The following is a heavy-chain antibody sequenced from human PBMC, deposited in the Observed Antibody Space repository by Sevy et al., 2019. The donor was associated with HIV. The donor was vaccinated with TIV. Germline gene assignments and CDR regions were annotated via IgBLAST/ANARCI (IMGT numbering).Heavy chain of an antibody. V-gene: IGHV3-23*01. CDR3: AKDLYYDNSLFDY. J-gene: IGHJ4*02. D-gene: IGHD3-22*01. Sequence: GGSLRLSCVASAFRLSNYAMNWVRQAPGKGLEWVSGISGSGGSSYYADSVKGRFTISRDNSKNTLYLQMNSLRAEDTAMYYCAKDLYYDNSLFDYWGQGILVTVSS. CDR2: ISGSGGSS. CDR1: AFRLSNYA.